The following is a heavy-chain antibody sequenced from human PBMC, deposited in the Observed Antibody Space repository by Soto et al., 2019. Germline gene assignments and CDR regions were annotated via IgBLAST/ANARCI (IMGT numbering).Heavy chain of an antibody. V-gene: IGHV1-69*01. CDR2: LIPISNTP. CDR3: ARRSGQLGQYSAIPDN. J-gene: IGHJ4*02. CDR1: GGTFSSYT. Sequence: QGQLVQSGAEVREPGSSVKVSCKASGGTFSSYTFAWVRQAPGQGLEWMGVLIPISNTPLYAQKFKGRVTISADECKATVYVELNRLTSEDTAVYYWARRSGQLGQYSAIPDNWGQGTRVTVSS. D-gene: IGHD5-12*01.